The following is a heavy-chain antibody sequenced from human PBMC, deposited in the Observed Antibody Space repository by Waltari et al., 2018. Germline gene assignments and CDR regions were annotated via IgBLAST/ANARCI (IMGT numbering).Heavy chain of an antibody. Sequence: QVQLQQWGAGLLKPSETLSLTCAVSGGSFTFFYWTWIRQPPGKGLEWIGEINPRGTTNYSPSLRSRVCISSDTSKNQFSLKLTSVTAADTAVYYCARADRGPRSGSSATPAWGPWGQGTLVTVSS. J-gene: IGHJ5*02. CDR1: GGSFTFFY. V-gene: IGHV4-34*01. CDR3: ARADRGPRSGSSATPAWGP. D-gene: IGHD1-26*01. CDR2: INPRGTT.